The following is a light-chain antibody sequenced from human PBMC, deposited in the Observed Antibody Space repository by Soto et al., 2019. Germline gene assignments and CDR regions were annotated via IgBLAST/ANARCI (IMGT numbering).Light chain of an antibody. Sequence: DIQMTQSPSTLSGSVGDRVTITCRASQTISSWLAWYQQKPGKAPKLLIYKASTLKSGVPSRFRVSGSGTEFTLTISSLQPDDFAPYDCQHYNSYSEAFGQGTKVELK. V-gene: IGKV1-5*03. CDR1: QTISSW. J-gene: IGKJ1*01. CDR2: KAS. CDR3: QHYNSYSEA.